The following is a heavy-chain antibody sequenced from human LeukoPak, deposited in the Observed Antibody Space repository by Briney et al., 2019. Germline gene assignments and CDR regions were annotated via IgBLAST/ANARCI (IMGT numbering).Heavy chain of an antibody. Sequence: SETLSLTCTVPGGSISSYYWSWIRQPPGKGLEWIGYIYYSGSTNYNPSLKSRVTISVDTSKNQFSLKLSSVTAADTAVYYCARTVIRGAIPVYYGMDVWGQGTTVTVSS. CDR1: GGSISSYY. V-gene: IGHV4-59*01. J-gene: IGHJ6*02. CDR3: ARTVIRGAIPVYYGMDV. CDR2: IYYSGST. D-gene: IGHD4/OR15-4a*01.